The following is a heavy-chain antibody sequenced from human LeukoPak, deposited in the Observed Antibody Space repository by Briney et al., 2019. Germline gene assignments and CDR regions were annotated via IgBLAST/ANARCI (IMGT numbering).Heavy chain of an antibody. D-gene: IGHD2-15*01. J-gene: IGHJ5*02. CDR2: ISGSGGST. V-gene: IGHV3-23*01. CDR3: AKHSRWGVVGITTSRNWFDP. CDR1: GFTFSSYA. Sequence: PGGSLRLSCAASGFTFSSYAMSWVRQAPGKGLEWVSAISGSGGSTYYADSVKGRFTISRDNSKNALYLQMNSLRAEDTAVYYCAKHSRWGVVGITTSRNWFDPWGQGTLVTVSS.